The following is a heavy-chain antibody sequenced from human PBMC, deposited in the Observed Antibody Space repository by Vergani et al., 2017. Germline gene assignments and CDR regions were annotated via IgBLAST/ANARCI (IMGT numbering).Heavy chain of an antibody. CDR1: GFTFDDYA. D-gene: IGHD6-6*01. CDR2: ISWNSGSI. Sequence: EVQLVESGGGLVQPGRSLRLSCAASGFTFDDYAMHWVRQAPGKGLGWVSGISWNSGSIGYADSVKGRFTISRDNAKNSLYLQMNSLKAEDTALYYCAKDRRYSSSSVGLAFFDYWGQGTLVTVSS. CDR3: AKDRRYSSSSVGLAFFDY. J-gene: IGHJ4*02. V-gene: IGHV3-9*01.